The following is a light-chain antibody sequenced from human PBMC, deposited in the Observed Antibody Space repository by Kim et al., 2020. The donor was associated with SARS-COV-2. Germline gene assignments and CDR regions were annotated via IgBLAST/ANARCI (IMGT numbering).Light chain of an antibody. CDR1: QSISIY. Sequence: DIQMTQSPSSLSASVGDRVTITCRASQSISIYLNWYQQTPGKAPKLLIYAASSLQSGVPSRFSGSGSGTDFTLTISSLQPEDFASYYCQQSYSSPTFGQGTKVDIK. J-gene: IGKJ1*01. CDR2: AAS. CDR3: QQSYSSPT. V-gene: IGKV1-39*01.